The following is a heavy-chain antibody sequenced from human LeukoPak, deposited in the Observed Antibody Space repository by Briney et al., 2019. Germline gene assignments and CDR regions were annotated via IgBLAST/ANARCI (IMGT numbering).Heavy chain of an antibody. J-gene: IGHJ4*02. CDR1: GGSISSYY. CDR2: IYYSGSS. CDR3: ARASSHYYDSSGYLDY. Sequence: SETLSLTCTVSGGSISSYYWSWIRQPPGKGLEWNGYIYYSGSSNYNPSLKSRVTISVDTSKNQFSLKLSSVAAADTAVYYCARASSHYYDSSGYLDYWGQGTLVTVSS. D-gene: IGHD3-22*01. V-gene: IGHV4-59*08.